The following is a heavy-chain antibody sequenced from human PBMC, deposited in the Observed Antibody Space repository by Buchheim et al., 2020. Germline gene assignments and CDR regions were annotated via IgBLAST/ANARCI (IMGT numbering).Heavy chain of an antibody. D-gene: IGHD1-26*01. J-gene: IGHJ4*02. CDR1: GFTFSSYG. Sequence: QVQLVESGGGVVQPGRSLRLSCAASGFTFSSYGMHWVRQAPGKGLEWVAVISYDGSNKYYADSVKGRFTISRDNSKNTLYLQMNSLRAEDTAVYYCAKVDTYSGCSVDYWGQGTL. CDR2: ISYDGSNK. CDR3: AKVDTYSGCSVDY. V-gene: IGHV3-30*18.